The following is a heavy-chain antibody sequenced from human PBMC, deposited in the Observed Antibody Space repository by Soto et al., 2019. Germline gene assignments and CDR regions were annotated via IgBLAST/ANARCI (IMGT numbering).Heavy chain of an antibody. CDR1: GFRFSIYD. CDR3: ARGLIAVAGYYYGMDV. D-gene: IGHD6-19*01. CDR2: KWSDGSNE. J-gene: IGHJ6*04. Sequence: GGSLRLSCETSGFRFSIYDMYWVRQAPGKGLEWVAVKWSDGSNEYYANSVKGRFTISRDNSKDTLYLQMNTLRAEDTAVYYCARGLIAVAGYYYGMDVWGYGTTVTVSS. V-gene: IGHV3-33*01.